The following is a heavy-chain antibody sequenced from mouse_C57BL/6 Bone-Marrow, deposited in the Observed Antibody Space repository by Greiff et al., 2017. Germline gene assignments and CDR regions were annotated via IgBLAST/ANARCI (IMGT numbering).Heavy chain of an antibody. D-gene: IGHD1-1*01. CDR3: ARMYYGISTGY. J-gene: IGHJ2*01. CDR1: GFTFSDYG. Sequence: DVQLVESGGGLVKPGGSLKLSCAASGFTFSDYGMHWVRQAPEKGLEWVAYISSGSSTIYYADTVRGRFTISRDNAKNTLFLQMTSLRSEYTAMYYCARMYYGISTGYWGQGTTLTVSS. V-gene: IGHV5-17*01. CDR2: ISSGSSTI.